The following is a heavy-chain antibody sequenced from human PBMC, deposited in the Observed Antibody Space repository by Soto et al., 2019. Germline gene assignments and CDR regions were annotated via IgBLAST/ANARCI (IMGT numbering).Heavy chain of an antibody. D-gene: IGHD2-15*01. V-gene: IGHV1-18*01. Sequence: QVQLLQSGGQVKKPGASVKVSCKASGYTFTSYTVSWVRQAPGQGLEWVGWIGPSSGSTDSARNPQGRFPMTTETPTRTAYRESRTFSSNNPAGYYGPRNTGSFFDSWVQGTLVTVPS. CDR3: PRNTGSFFDS. J-gene: IGHJ4*02. CDR2: IGPSSGST. CDR1: GYTFTSYT.